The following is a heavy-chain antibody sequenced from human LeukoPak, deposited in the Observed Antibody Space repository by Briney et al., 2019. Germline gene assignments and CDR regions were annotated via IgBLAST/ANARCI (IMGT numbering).Heavy chain of an antibody. V-gene: IGHV3-74*01. CDR1: GFTFSSYW. Sequence: GGSLRLSCAASGFTFSSYWMHWVRQAPGKGLVWVSRINSDGSSTSYADSVKGRFTISRDNAKNTLYLQMNSLRAEDTAVYYCASSAAGTTVTCWGQGTLVTVSS. CDR3: ASSAAGTTVTC. CDR2: INSDGSST. J-gene: IGHJ4*02. D-gene: IGHD4-17*01.